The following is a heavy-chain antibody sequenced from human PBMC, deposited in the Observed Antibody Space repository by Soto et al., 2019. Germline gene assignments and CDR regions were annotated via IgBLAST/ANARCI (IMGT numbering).Heavy chain of an antibody. Sequence: QEQLVESGGGVVQPGRSLRLSCEASGFTFSSHSLHWVRQAPGKGLEWVALISYDGRKKYYADSVKGRFTISRDYSRNPLYLEMNSPRTEDTAIYYCGKDRKEDAFWSGYYTYNGMDVWGQGTTVTVSS. J-gene: IGHJ6*02. D-gene: IGHD3-3*01. CDR2: ISYDGRKK. V-gene: IGHV3-30*18. CDR1: GFTFSSHS. CDR3: GKDRKEDAFWSGYYTYNGMDV.